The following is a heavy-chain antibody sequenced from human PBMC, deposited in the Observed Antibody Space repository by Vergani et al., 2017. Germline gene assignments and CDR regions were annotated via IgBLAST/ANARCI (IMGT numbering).Heavy chain of an antibody. CDR3: ARERGSSGDYNFDY. J-gene: IGHJ4*02. Sequence: QVQLVQSGAEVKKPGASVKVSCEGSGYTFRNYGISWVRQAPGEGFEWLGWISVYNGETKFAQKFQGRVTLTRDTSTDTAYMEMGSLSSDDTAVYYCARERGSSGDYNFDYWGQGTLVTVSS. D-gene: IGHD3-22*01. V-gene: IGHV1-18*04. CDR2: ISVYNGET. CDR1: GYTFRNYG.